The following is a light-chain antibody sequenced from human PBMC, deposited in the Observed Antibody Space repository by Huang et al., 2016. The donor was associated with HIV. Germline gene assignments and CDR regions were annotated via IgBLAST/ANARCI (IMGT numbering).Light chain of an antibody. CDR2: GSS. J-gene: IGKJ4*01. CDR3: QQYNNWLLS. Sequence: IVMTQSPATLSVSPGERVTVSCRANRSVSSNLAWYQQRPGQAPRLLIYGSSTRARGIPARFIGSDSGTDFSLTISRLQSEDFAHYYCQQYNNWLLSFGGGTRVDI. V-gene: IGKV3-15*01. CDR1: RSVSSN.